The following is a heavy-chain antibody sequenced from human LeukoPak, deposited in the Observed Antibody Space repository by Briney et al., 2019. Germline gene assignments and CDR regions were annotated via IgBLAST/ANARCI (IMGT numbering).Heavy chain of an antibody. CDR3: ARDWSYSSGWRENNDAFDI. Sequence: SVRVSSKASGGTFTIYAISRVRQAPGQGVEWMGEIIPMLGTANYGQKFQGRVTITADESTSTAYMELSSLRSEDTAVYYCARDWSYSSGWRENNDAFDIWGQGTMVTVSS. J-gene: IGHJ3*02. D-gene: IGHD6-19*01. CDR1: GGTFTIYA. V-gene: IGHV1-69*01. CDR2: IIPMLGTA.